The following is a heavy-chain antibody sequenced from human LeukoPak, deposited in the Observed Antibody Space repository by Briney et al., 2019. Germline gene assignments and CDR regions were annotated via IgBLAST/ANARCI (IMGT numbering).Heavy chain of an antibody. Sequence: PSETLSLTCTVSGGSISSYYWSWIRQPPGKGLEWIGYIYYSGSTNYNPSLKSRVTISVDTSKNQFSLKLSSVTAADTAVYYCARDSYYGAAGIDYWGQGTLVTVSS. J-gene: IGHJ4*02. CDR2: IYYSGST. CDR3: ARDSYYGAAGIDY. D-gene: IGHD3-10*01. V-gene: IGHV4-59*01. CDR1: GGSISSYY.